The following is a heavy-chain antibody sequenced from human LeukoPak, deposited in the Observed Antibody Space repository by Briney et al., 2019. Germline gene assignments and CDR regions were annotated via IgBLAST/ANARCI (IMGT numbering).Heavy chain of an antibody. CDR2: IYYSGSS. J-gene: IGHJ4*02. Sequence: PSETLSLTCAVYGGSLSDYYWSWIRQPPGKGLEWIGYIYYSGSSNYNPSLKSRVTISEDTSKNQFSLKLRSVTAADTAIYYCARGRVVAAISFGYYFDYWGQGTLVTVSS. CDR1: GGSLSDYY. CDR3: ARGRVVAAISFGYYFDY. V-gene: IGHV4-59*01. D-gene: IGHD5-12*01.